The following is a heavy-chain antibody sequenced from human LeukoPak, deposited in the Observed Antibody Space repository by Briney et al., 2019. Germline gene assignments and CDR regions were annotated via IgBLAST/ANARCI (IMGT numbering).Heavy chain of an antibody. CDR1: GFTFSSYA. CDR2: ISYDGSNK. CDR3: ARERVSITMVRGVGY. D-gene: IGHD3-10*01. Sequence: PGGSLRLSCAASGFTFSSYAMHWVRQAPGKGLEWVAVISYDGSNKYYADSVKGRFTISRDNSKNTLYLQMNSLRAEDTAVYYCARERVSITMVRGVGYWGQGTLVTVSS. J-gene: IGHJ4*02. V-gene: IGHV3-30-3*01.